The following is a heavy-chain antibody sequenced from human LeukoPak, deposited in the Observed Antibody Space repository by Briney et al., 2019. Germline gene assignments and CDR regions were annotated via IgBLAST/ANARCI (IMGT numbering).Heavy chain of an antibody. CDR2: IYHSGGT. J-gene: IGHJ4*02. CDR1: GGSISSSNW. Sequence: SETLSLTCAVSGGSISSSNWWSWVRQPPGKGLEWIGEIYHSGGTNYNPSLKSRVTISVDKSKNQFSLKLSSVTAADTAVYYCARVTFRGGSSYAFDYWGQGTLVTVSS. V-gene: IGHV4-4*02. D-gene: IGHD6-6*01. CDR3: ARVTFRGGSSYAFDY.